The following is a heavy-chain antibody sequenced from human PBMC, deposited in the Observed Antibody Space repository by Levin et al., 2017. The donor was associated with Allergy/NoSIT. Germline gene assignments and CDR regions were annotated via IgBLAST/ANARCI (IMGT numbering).Heavy chain of an antibody. Sequence: LSLTCAASGFTFSSYWMHWVRQAPGKGLVWVSRINSDGSSTSYADSVKGRFTISRDNAKNTLYLQMNSLRAEDTAVYYCARGGLQFFGGETNFDLWGRGTLVTVSS. D-gene: IGHD3-3*01. CDR1: GFTFSSYW. CDR2: INSDGSST. V-gene: IGHV3-74*01. J-gene: IGHJ2*01. CDR3: ARGGLQFFGGETNFDL.